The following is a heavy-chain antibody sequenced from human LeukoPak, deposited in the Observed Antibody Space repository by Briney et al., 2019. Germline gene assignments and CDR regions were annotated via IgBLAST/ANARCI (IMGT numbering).Heavy chain of an antibody. CDR1: GFTFGDYA. V-gene: IGHV3-49*03. D-gene: IGHD1-1*01. CDR2: IRSKAYGETA. J-gene: IGHJ4*02. CDR3: TRDRGAYNLYDY. Sequence: GGSLRLSCTASGFTFGDYAMSWIRRAPGKGLEWVGFIRSKAYGETADYAASVKGRFTISRDDSKAIAYLQMNSLKTEDTAVYHCTRDRGAYNLYDYWGQGTLVTVSS.